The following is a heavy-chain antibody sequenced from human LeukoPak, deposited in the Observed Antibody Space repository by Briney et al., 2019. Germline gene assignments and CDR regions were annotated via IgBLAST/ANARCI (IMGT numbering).Heavy chain of an antibody. CDR1: GFTFSSYE. J-gene: IGHJ4*02. CDR3: AKDPSSTSCYFDY. CDR2: ISSSGSTI. D-gene: IGHD2-2*01. Sequence: GGSLRLSCAASGFTFSSYEMNWVRQAPGKGLEWVSYISSSGSTIYYADSVKGRFTISRDNSKNTLYLQMNSLRAEDTAVYYCAKDPSSTSCYFDYWGQGTLVTVSS. V-gene: IGHV3-48*03.